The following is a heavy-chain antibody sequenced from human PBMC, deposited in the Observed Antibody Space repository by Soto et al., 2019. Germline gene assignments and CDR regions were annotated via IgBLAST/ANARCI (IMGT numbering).Heavy chain of an antibody. J-gene: IGHJ6*04. CDR1: GASVSSKSAA. CDR3: GTFLSTTSPDV. Sequence: SQTLSLTCAISGASVSSKSAAWNWTRQSPSRGLEWLGRTYYRSKWYNDYAVSVKSRITINPDTSKNPFSLHLNSVTPEDTAVYYCGTFLSTTSPDVWGEGTTVTVSS. D-gene: IGHD2-2*01. CDR2: TYYRSKWYN. V-gene: IGHV6-1*01.